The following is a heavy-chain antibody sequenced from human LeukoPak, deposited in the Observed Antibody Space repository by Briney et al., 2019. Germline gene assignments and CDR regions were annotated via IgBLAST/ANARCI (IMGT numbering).Heavy chain of an antibody. J-gene: IGHJ4*02. D-gene: IGHD3-10*01. CDR3: ARPSYYGSESQLYYFGY. Sequence: GGSLRLSCAASGFTFNTYGMHWVRQAPGKGLEWVAVIGYDGYNEFYADSVKGRFTISRDNSRNMLYLQMDSLRAEDTAIYYCARPSYYGSESQLYYFGYWGQGTLVTVSS. CDR2: IGYDGYNE. V-gene: IGHV3-33*01. CDR1: GFTFNTYG.